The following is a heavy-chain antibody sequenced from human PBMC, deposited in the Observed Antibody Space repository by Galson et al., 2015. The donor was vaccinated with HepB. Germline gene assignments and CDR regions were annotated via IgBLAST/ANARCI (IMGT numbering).Heavy chain of an antibody. CDR1: GFIFSTYG. Sequence: SLRLSCAASGFIFSTYGMHWVRQAPGKGLEWVAIISYDGNNKYYPDSVKGRFTISRDNSKNTLYLQMNSLRAEDTAVYYCAKNRYQLLVEDAFDIWGQGTMVTVSS. V-gene: IGHV3-30*18. J-gene: IGHJ3*02. CDR3: AKNRYQLLVEDAFDI. CDR2: ISYDGNNK. D-gene: IGHD2-2*01.